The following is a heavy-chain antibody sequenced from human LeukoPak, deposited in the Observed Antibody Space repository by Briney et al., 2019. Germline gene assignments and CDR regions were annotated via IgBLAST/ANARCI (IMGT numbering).Heavy chain of an antibody. CDR2: ITGSSRNI. CDR1: GFTFSTYS. V-gene: IGHV3-21*01. D-gene: IGHD3-16*02. J-gene: IGHJ4*02. CDR3: ARVLGSSEDYVWGSYRF. Sequence: GGSLRLSCAASGFTFSTYSMNWVRQAPGKGLEGVSSITGSSRNIYYADSVKGRFTISRDNAKNSLYLQMNSLRAEDTAVYYCARVLGSSEDYVWGSYRFWGQGTLVTVSS.